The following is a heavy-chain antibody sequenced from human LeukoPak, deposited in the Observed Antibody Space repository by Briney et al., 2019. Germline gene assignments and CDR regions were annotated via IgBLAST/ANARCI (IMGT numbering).Heavy chain of an antibody. V-gene: IGHV4-34*01. Sequence: PSETLSLTCAVYGGSFSGYYWSWIRQPPGKGLEWIGEINHSGSTNYNPSLKSRVTISVDTSKNQFSLKLSSVTAADTAVYYCARRYCSSTSCYSRHPFDYWGQGTLVTVSS. D-gene: IGHD2-2*02. J-gene: IGHJ4*02. CDR2: INHSGST. CDR1: GGSFSGYY. CDR3: ARRYCSSTSCYSRHPFDY.